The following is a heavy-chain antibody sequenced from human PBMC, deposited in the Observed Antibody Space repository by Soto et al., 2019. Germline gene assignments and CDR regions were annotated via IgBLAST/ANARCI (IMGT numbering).Heavy chain of an antibody. V-gene: IGHV5-51*01. CDR2: IYPGDSDT. D-gene: IGHD3-16*01. CDR1: GYSFTTYW. CDR3: GRRGKGGSGGPIVVFVL. J-gene: IGHJ4*01. Sequence: GESLKISCKGSGYSFTTYWIGWVRQMPGTGLEWMGIIYPGDSDTRYSPSFQGQVSISADKSTSTAYLQWTSLKASDTAIYYWGRRGKGGSGGPIVVFVLGGQGTLAPAPS.